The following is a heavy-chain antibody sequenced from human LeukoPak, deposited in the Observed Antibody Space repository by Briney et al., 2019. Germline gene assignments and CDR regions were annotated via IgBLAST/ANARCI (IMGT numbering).Heavy chain of an antibody. J-gene: IGHJ6*04. CDR2: ISSSGSTI. CDR1: GFTFSSYS. CDR3: AELGITMIGGV. V-gene: IGHV3-48*04. D-gene: IGHD3-10*02. Sequence: GGSLRLSCAASGFTFSSYSMNWVRQAPGTGLEWVSYISSSGSTIYYADSVKGRFTISRDNAKNSLYLQMNSLRAEDTAVYYCAELGITMIGGVWGKGTTVTISS.